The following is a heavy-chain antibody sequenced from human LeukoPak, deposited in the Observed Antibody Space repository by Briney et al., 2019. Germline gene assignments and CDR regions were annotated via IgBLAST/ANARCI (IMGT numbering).Heavy chain of an antibody. CDR1: GYSFNTYW. CDR3: ARRTYRYGDY. CDR2: IYPGDSDT. V-gene: IGHV5-51*01. Sequence: GESLKISCKASGYSFNTYWIGWVRQVPGKGLEWMGIIYPGDSDTRYSPSFRGHVTISVDKSISTAYLQWSSLRASDTAMYYCARRTYRYGDYWGQGTLVTVSS. D-gene: IGHD5-18*01. J-gene: IGHJ4*02.